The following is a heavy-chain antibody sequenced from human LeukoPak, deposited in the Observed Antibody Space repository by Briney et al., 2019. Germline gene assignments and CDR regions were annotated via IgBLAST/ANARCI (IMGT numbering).Heavy chain of an antibody. J-gene: IGHJ6*03. CDR1: GGSINRSSYY. D-gene: IGHD4-17*01. V-gene: IGHV4-39*07. Sequence: SETLSLTCTVSGGSINRSSYYWGWIRQPPGKGLEWIGNIYYTGSTYYNPSLKSRVTISVDTSKDQFSLKLSSVTAADTAVYYCARAMLGDYRWGAYYYYYMDVWGKGTTVTVSS. CDR3: ARAMLGDYRWGAYYYYYMDV. CDR2: IYYTGST.